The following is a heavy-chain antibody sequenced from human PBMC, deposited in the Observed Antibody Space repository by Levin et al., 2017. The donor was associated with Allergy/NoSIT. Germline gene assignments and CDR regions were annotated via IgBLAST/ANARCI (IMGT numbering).Heavy chain of an antibody. J-gene: IGHJ4*02. CDR2: ISYDGSNK. V-gene: IGHV3-30-3*01. Sequence: GESLKISCAASGFTFSSYAMHWVRQAPGKGLEWVAVISYDGSNKYYADSVKGRFTISRDNSKNTLYLQMNSLRAEDTAVYYGAREVYFDYWGQGTLVTVSS. CDR1: GFTFSSYA. CDR3: AREVYFDY.